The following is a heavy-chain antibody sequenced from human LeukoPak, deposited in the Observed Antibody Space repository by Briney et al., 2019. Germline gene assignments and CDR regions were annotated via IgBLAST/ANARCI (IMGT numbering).Heavy chain of an antibody. D-gene: IGHD1-26*01. CDR2: ISGSGGST. Sequence: SGGSLRLSCAASGFTFSSYAMSWVRQAPGKGREWVSAISGSGGSTYYADSVKGRFTISRDNSKNTLYLQMNSLRAEDTAVYCCAKDVGGATPYDYWGQGTLVTVSS. J-gene: IGHJ4*02. CDR1: GFTFSSYA. CDR3: AKDVGGATPYDY. V-gene: IGHV3-23*01.